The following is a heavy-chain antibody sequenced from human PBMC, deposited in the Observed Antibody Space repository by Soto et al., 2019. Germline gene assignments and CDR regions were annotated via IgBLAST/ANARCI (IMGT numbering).Heavy chain of an antibody. CDR2: IFSNDEK. CDR1: GFSLNNTRMG. CDR3: ARIREYYDFWSGYYPYGMDV. V-gene: IGHV2-26*01. Sequence: GPTLVKAKETLGKACTVSGFSLNNTRMGVSWIRQPPGKALGWLAHIFSNDEKSYSTSLKSRLTISKDTSKSQVVLTMTNMDPVDTATYYCARIREYYDFWSGYYPYGMDVWGQGTTVTVSS. D-gene: IGHD3-3*01. J-gene: IGHJ6*02.